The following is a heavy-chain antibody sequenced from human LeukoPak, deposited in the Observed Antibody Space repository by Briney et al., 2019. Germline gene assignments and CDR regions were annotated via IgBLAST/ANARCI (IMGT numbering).Heavy chain of an antibody. CDR3: AKYWEWELLGDHFDY. CDR1: GFTFDEYA. Sequence: PGGSLRLSCAASGFTFDEYAMHWVRQAPGKGLEWVSGISWNSDSKGYADSVKGRFTISRDNSKNTLYLQMNSLRAEDTAVYYCAKYWEWELLGDHFDYWGQGTLVTVSS. J-gene: IGHJ4*02. D-gene: IGHD1-26*01. V-gene: IGHV3-9*01. CDR2: ISWNSDSK.